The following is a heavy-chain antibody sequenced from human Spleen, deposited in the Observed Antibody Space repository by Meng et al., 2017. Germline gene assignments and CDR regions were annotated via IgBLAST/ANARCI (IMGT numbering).Heavy chain of an antibody. CDR1: GHTFTTFG. V-gene: IGHV7-4-1*01. D-gene: IGHD2-21*01. J-gene: IGHJ4*02. CDR3: ARESSTYSLRALDY. CDR2: INTNTGSP. Sequence: QVQLFHSASELKEPGASGKVPCKSSGHTFTTFGINGVRQAPGQGLEWMGGINTNTGSPTFAQSFTGRFVFSLDTSVSTAYLLIDSLKAEDTAVYYCARESSTYSLRALDYWGQGTLVTVSS.